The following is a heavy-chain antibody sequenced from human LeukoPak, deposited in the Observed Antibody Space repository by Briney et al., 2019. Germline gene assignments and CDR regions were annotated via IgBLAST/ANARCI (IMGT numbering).Heavy chain of an antibody. CDR3: ARDLRATTSPGSPQY. J-gene: IGHJ4*02. Sequence: GGSLRLPCAASGSIFSSYWMSWVRQAPGKGLEWVANIKQDGSEKYYVDSVKGRFTISRDNAKNSLYLQMNSLRAEDTAVYYCARDLRATTSPGSPQYWGQGTRVTVSS. CDR2: IKQDGSEK. CDR1: GSIFSSYW. D-gene: IGHD1-1*01. V-gene: IGHV3-7*01.